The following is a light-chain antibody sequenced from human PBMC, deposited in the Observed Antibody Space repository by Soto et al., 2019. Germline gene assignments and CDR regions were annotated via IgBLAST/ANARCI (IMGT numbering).Light chain of an antibody. V-gene: IGKV3-15*01. CDR3: QQYNNWPQT. Sequence: ELVMTQSPATLSLSPGDSATLSCRASQSVSSNLAWYQQKTGQAPRLLIYGESTRATGIPARFSGSGSGTELNLTISRLQSEDFAVYYCQQYNNWPQTFGQGTKVDIK. J-gene: IGKJ1*01. CDR2: GES. CDR1: QSVSSN.